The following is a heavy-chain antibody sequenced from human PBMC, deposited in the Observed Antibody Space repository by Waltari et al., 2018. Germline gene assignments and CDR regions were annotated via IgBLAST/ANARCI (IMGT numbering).Heavy chain of an antibody. V-gene: IGHV1-46*01. CDR1: GYTFTSYY. D-gene: IGHD4-17*01. CDR3: ARPRGDYGEVDY. Sequence: QVQLVQSGAEVKKPGASVKVSCKASGYTFTSYYMHWVRQAPGQGLEWMGIINPSGGSTRYAQKFQGRVTMTRDTSTSTVYMELSSLRSEDTAVYYCARPRGDYGEVDYWGQGTLVTVSS. CDR2: INPSGGST. J-gene: IGHJ4*02.